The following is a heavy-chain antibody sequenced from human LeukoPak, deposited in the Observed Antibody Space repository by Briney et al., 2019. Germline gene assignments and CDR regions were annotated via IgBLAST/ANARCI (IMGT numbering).Heavy chain of an antibody. CDR2: IKNDGSFT. Sequence: PGGSLRLSCAASGFTFSSYWMYWVRQAPGKGLVWVSGIKNDGSFTGYADSVKGRFSISRDNAKNTLYLQMNSLRAEDTAVYYCARDKSGTRNYGGNSYYFDYWGQGTLVTVSS. J-gene: IGHJ4*02. V-gene: IGHV3-74*01. D-gene: IGHD4-23*01. CDR1: GFTFSSYW. CDR3: ARDKSGTRNYGGNSYYFDY.